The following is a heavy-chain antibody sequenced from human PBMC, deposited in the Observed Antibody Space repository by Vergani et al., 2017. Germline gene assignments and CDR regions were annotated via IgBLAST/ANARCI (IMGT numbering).Heavy chain of an antibody. CDR1: GFKFSQFG. CDR3: AKDHYDFWSGYPNLSPFDL. CDR2: ISWNSGSI. D-gene: IGHD3-3*01. J-gene: IGHJ2*01. V-gene: IGHV3-9*01. Sequence: VQLVESGGGVVQPGTSLRLSCEASGFKFSQFGMHWVRQGPGKGLEWVSGISWNSGSIGYADSVKGRFTISRDNAKNSLYLQMNSLRAEDTALYYCAKDHYDFWSGYPNLSPFDLWGRGTLVTVSS.